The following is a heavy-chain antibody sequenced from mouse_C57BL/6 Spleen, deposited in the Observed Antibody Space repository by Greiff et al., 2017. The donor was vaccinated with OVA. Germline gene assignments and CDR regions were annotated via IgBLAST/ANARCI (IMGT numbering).Heavy chain of an antibody. D-gene: IGHD1-1*02. CDR1: GFSLSTSGMG. CDR2: IYWDDDK. J-gene: IGHJ1*03. Sequence: QVTLKVSGPGILQSSQTLSLTCSFSGFSLSTSGMGVSWIRQPSGKGLEWLAHIYWDDDKSYNPSLKSRRTISKDTSRNQVFLKITRVGTADTATYSGARDRGYYGGGYWYFDVWGTGTTVTVSS. V-gene: IGHV8-12*01. CDR3: ARDRGYYGGGYWYFDV.